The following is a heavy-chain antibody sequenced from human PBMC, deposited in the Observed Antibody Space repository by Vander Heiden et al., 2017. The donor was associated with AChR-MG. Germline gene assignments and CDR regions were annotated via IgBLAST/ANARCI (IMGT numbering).Heavy chain of an antibody. V-gene: IGHV4-34*01. CDR3: AGPMDIVVVVAATPGYYYGMDV. Sequence: QVQLQQWGAGLLKPSETLSLTCAAYGGSFSGYYWSRLRQPPGKGLEWIGEINHSGSTNYNPSLKSRVTISVDTSKNQFSLKLSSVTAADTAVYYCAGPMDIVVVVAATPGYYYGMDVWGQGTTVTVSS. CDR1: GGSFSGYY. D-gene: IGHD2-15*01. J-gene: IGHJ6*02. CDR2: INHSGST.